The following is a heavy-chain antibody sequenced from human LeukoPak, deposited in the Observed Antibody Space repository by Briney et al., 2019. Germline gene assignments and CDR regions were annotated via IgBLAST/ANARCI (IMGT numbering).Heavy chain of an antibody. J-gene: IGHJ3*02. CDR1: GGSFSGYY. D-gene: IGHD2-2*01. V-gene: IGHV4-34*01. CDR3: ARYCSSTSCPPGAFDI. CDR2: INHSGST. Sequence: SETLSLTCAVYGGSFSGYYWSWIRQPPGKGLEWIGEINHSGSTNYNPSLKSRVTISVDTSKNQFSLKLSSVTAADTAVYYCARYCSSTSCPPGAFDIWGQGTMVTVSS.